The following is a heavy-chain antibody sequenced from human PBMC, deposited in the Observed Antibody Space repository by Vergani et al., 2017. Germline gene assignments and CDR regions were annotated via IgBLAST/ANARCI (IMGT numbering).Heavy chain of an antibody. D-gene: IGHD6-13*01. CDR1: GGSFSGYY. CDR3: ARGGIIWYNWFDP. J-gene: IGHJ5*02. V-gene: IGHV4-34*01. Sequence: QVQLQQWGAGLLKPSETLSLTCAVYGGSFSGYYWSWIRQPPGKGLEWIGEINHSGSTNYNPSLKSRVTISVDTSKNQFSLKVSSVTDADTAVYYCARGGIIWYNWFDPWGQGTLVTVSS. CDR2: INHSGST.